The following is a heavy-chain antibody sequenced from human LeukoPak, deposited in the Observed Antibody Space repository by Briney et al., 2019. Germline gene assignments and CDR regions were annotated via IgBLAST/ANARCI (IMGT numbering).Heavy chain of an antibody. Sequence: SETLSLTCTVSGGSISNYYWSWIRQPAGKGLEWIGRKYARGNSNYNPPVQSRITMSVDTSKNQFSLKLRSVTAADTTVYYCARGRYCSADICTGGDSFDIWGQGTMVSVSS. V-gene: IGHV4-4*07. CDR1: GGSISNYY. J-gene: IGHJ3*02. CDR3: ARGRYCSADICTGGDSFDI. D-gene: IGHD2-15*01. CDR2: KYARGNS.